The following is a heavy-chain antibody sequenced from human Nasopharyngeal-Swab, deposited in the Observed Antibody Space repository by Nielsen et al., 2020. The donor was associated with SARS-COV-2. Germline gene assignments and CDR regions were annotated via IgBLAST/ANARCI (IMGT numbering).Heavy chain of an antibody. CDR2: INPNSGDT. Sequence: ASVKVSCKASGYTLTGYYMHWVRQAPGQGPEWLGWINPNSGDTKYAQKFQGRVTMTWDTSINTVYMELSRLRSDDTAVYYCARDFALYGDSVDYWGQGTLVTVSS. CDR3: ARDFALYGDSVDY. CDR1: GYTLTGYY. V-gene: IGHV1-2*02. J-gene: IGHJ4*02. D-gene: IGHD4-17*01.